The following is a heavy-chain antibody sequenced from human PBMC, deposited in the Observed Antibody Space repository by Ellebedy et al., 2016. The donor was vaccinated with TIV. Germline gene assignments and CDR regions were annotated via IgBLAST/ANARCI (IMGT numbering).Heavy chain of an antibody. CDR2: IKQDGSEK. CDR1: GFTFSSYW. CDR3: ARDGDQYFYGMDV. J-gene: IGHJ6*02. V-gene: IGHV3-7*01. Sequence: GGSLRLXXAASGFTFSSYWMSWVRQAPGKGLEWVANIKQDGSEKYYVDSVKGRFTISRDNAKNSLYLQMNSLRAKDTAVYYCARDGDQYFYGMDVWGQGTTVTVSS. D-gene: IGHD2-2*01.